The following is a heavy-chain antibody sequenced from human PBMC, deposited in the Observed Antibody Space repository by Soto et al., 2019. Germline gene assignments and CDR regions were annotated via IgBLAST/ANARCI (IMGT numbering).Heavy chain of an antibody. Sequence: GGSLRLSCAASGFTFSSYAMSWVRQAPGKGLEWVSGISGSGGSTYHADSVKGRFTISRDNSKNTLYLQMDSLRAEDTAVYFCAKDLGTNQLIPSYFDYWGQGTLVTVSS. V-gene: IGHV3-23*01. CDR2: ISGSGGST. D-gene: IGHD2-2*01. CDR3: AKDLGTNQLIPSYFDY. J-gene: IGHJ4*02. CDR1: GFTFSSYA.